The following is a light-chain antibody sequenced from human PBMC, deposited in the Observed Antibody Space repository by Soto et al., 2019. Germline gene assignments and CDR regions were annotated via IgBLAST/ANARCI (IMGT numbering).Light chain of an antibody. Sequence: EIVMTQSPATLSVSPGERATLSCRVSQSVSSNLAWYQQKPGQAPRLLISGASTRATGVPARFSGSGSETEFTLTISSLQSEDFALYYCQQYNNWWTFGQGTKVEIK. CDR1: QSVSSN. CDR2: GAS. J-gene: IGKJ1*01. V-gene: IGKV3-15*01. CDR3: QQYNNWWT.